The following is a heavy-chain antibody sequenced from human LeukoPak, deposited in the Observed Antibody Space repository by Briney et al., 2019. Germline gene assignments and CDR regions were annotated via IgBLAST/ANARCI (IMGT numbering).Heavy chain of an antibody. CDR1: GGSISSGGYS. CDR3: ARSTPLYSGYDYLFPQPLDY. CDR2: IYYSGST. J-gene: IGHJ4*02. Sequence: SETLSLTCAVSGGSISSGGYSWRWIRQPPGKGLEWIGYIYYSGSTYYNPSLKSRVTISVDTSKNQFSLKLSSVTAADTAVYYCARSTPLYSGYDYLFPQPLDYWGQGTLVTVSS. D-gene: IGHD5-12*01. V-gene: IGHV4-30-4*07.